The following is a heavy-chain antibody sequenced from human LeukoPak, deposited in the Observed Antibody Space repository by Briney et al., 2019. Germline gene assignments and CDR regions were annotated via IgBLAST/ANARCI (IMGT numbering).Heavy chain of an antibody. CDR3: ARYVVSGAGTYYFDY. CDR1: GGSISSNNYY. J-gene: IGHJ4*02. D-gene: IGHD3-10*01. V-gene: IGHV4-39*02. Sequence: SETLSLTCTVSGGSISSNNYYWSWIRQPPGREMEWIASINYGGTTYYNPSLKSRVTISVDTSKNHFSLRLSSVTAADTAVYLCARYVVSGAGTYYFDYWGQGSLVIVSS. CDR2: INYGGTT.